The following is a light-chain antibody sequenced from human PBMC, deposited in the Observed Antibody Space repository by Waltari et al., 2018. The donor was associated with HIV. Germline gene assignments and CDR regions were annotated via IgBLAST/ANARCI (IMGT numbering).Light chain of an antibody. J-gene: IGLJ3*02. V-gene: IGLV1-47*01. Sequence: QSVLTQPPSASGTPGQRVTIPCSGRSSNIGSNYVYWYQQLPGTAPKLLIYGSNQRPSGVPDRFSGSKSGTSASLALSGLRSEDEADYYCAAWDDSLSGPVFGGGTKLTVL. CDR2: GSN. CDR3: AAWDDSLSGPV. CDR1: SSNIGSNY.